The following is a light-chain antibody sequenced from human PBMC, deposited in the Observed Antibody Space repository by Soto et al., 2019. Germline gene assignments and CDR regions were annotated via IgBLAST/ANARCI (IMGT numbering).Light chain of an antibody. J-gene: IGLJ2*01. V-gene: IGLV2-23*03. CDR2: EGS. Sequence: QSALTQPASVSGSPGQSITISCTGTSSDVGSYNLVSWYQQHPGKAPKLMIYEGSKRPSGVSXRFSGSKSGNTASLTISGXXXEDEAXXXXCSYAGSSTFGVFGGGTKLTVL. CDR1: SSDVGSYNL. CDR3: CSYAGSSTFGV.